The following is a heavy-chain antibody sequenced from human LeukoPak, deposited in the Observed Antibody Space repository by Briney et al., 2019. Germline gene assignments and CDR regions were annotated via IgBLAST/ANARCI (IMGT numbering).Heavy chain of an antibody. D-gene: IGHD1-26*01. V-gene: IGHV4-34*01. Sequence: SETLCLTCSFYGGSFSDYYWIWIRQPPGKGPEWIGDITRTGSTNYNASHKSRLTISVDTSKNQFSLILTSVSAADTAVYYCARGSRGYSDSFYYDYMDVWGKGTTVTVSS. CDR1: GGSFSDYY. J-gene: IGHJ6*03. CDR2: ITRTGST. CDR3: ARGSRGYSDSFYYDYMDV.